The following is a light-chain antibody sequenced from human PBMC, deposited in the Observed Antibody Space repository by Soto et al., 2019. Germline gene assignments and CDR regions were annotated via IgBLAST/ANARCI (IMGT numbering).Light chain of an antibody. CDR1: SSDVGGYNY. V-gene: IGLV2-14*03. CDR3: SSYTSKSTLYV. J-gene: IGLJ1*01. Sequence: QSALTQPASVSGSPGQSITISCTGTSSDVGGYNYVSWYQHHPGEAPKLMIYDVSNRPSGVSNRFSGSKSGNTASLTISGLQAEEESDYYCSSYTSKSTLYVFGTGTKLTVL. CDR2: DVS.